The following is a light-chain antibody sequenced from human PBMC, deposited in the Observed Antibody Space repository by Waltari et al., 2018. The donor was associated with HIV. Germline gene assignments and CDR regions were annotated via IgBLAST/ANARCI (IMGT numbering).Light chain of an antibody. CDR1: SNHLVLSSL. Sequence: QSALTQPASVSGSPGQSTTIPCPATSNHLVLSSLVSWYQHQPGRAPKLSIYDVTKWTSGVSHRFSGSKSGATASLTISGLQAEDEADYYCCSYAGITTWVFGGGTKVTVL. V-gene: IGLV2-23*02. CDR3: CSYAGITTWV. CDR2: DVT. J-gene: IGLJ3*02.